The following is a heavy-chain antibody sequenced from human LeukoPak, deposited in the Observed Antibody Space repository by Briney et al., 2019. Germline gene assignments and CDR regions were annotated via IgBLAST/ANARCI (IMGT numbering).Heavy chain of an antibody. CDR3: VKYSGFDYFFDY. CDR1: GFTFSRYA. V-gene: IGHV3-64D*06. D-gene: IGHD5-12*01. Sequence: GGSLRLSCSASGFTFSRYAMHWVRQAPGKGMEYVSAISSNGGSTYYADPVKGRFTISRDNSKNTLYLQMSSLRAEDTAVYYCVKYSGFDYFFDYWGQGTLVTVSS. CDR2: ISSNGGST. J-gene: IGHJ4*02.